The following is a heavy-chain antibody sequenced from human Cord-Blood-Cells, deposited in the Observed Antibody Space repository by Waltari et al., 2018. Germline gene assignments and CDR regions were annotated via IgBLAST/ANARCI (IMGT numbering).Heavy chain of an antibody. J-gene: IGHJ3*02. V-gene: IGHV3-53*04. D-gene: IGHD6-6*01. CDR3: ARAPGQLGAFDI. CDR2: IYSGGST. CDR1: GFTVSRTY. Sequence: EVQLVESGGGLVQPGGSLSLSCAAFGFTVSRTYMSWVRQAPGKGLEWVSVIYSGGSTYYADSVKGRFTISRHNSKNTLYLQMNSLRAEDTAVYYCARAPGQLGAFDIWGQGTMVTVSS.